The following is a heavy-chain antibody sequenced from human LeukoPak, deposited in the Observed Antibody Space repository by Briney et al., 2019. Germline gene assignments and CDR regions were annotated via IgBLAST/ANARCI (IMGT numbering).Heavy chain of an antibody. D-gene: IGHD3-3*02. CDR1: GGSFSGYY. Sequence: SETLSLTCAVYGGSFSGYYWSWIRQPPGKGLEWIGEINHSGSTNYNPSLKSRVTISVDTSKNQFSLKLSSVTAADTAVYYCARHFSFRGPFDPWGQGTLVTVSS. CDR2: INHSGST. CDR3: ARHFSFRGPFDP. J-gene: IGHJ5*02. V-gene: IGHV4-34*01.